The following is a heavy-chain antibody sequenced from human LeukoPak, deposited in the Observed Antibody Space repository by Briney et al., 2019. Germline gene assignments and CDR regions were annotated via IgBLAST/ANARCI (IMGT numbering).Heavy chain of an antibody. Sequence: SETLSIMCSVSGGYNSSNHWRWIRQPPGRGLEGIGYIYYSGSTNYSPSLKSRVTISVDTSKNQVSLKLSSVSAADTAVYYCARTRGYSSGWYDSWGQGTLVTVSS. J-gene: IGHJ5*01. D-gene: IGHD6-19*01. CDR3: ARTRGYSSGWYDS. CDR2: IYYSGST. CDR1: GGYNSSNH. V-gene: IGHV4-59*13.